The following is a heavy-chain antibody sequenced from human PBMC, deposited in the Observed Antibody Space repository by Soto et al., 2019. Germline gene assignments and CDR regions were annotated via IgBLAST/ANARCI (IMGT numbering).Heavy chain of an antibody. V-gene: IGHV3-23*01. CDR2: ISDSGGGT. CDR3: AKFVQVSGTDY. J-gene: IGHJ4*02. Sequence: PGGSLRLSCEASGFTFSNYAMSWVRQAPGNGLECVSSISDSGGGTYCADSVKGRFTISRDNSRNTLYLQMNSLSAEDTAIYYCAKFVQVSGTDYWGQGTQVTVSS. D-gene: IGHD1-1*01. CDR1: GFTFSNYA.